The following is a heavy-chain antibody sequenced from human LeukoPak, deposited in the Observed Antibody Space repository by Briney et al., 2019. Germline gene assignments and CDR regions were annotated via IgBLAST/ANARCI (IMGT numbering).Heavy chain of an antibody. CDR3: AKDLLLWFGELLSSRPFDY. J-gene: IGHJ4*02. V-gene: IGHV3-23*01. CDR2: ISGSGGST. D-gene: IGHD3-10*01. CDR1: GFTFSSYA. Sequence: PGGSLRLSCAASGFTFSSYAMSWVRQAPGKGLEWVSAISGSGGSTYYADSVKGRFTISRDNSKNTLYLQMNSLRAEDTAVYYCAKDLLLWFGELLSSRPFDYWGQGTLVTVSS.